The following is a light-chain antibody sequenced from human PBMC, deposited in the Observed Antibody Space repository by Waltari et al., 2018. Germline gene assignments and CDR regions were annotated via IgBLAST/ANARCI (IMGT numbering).Light chain of an antibody. CDR3: SSYTSSSTNWV. CDR1: SSDVGGYAY. V-gene: IGLV2-14*01. Sequence: QSALTQPASVSGSPGQSITISCTGTSSDVGGYAYVSWYQQHPGKAPKLMIYEVSNRPSGVSNRFSGSKSANTASLTISGLQAEDEADYFCSSYTSSSTNWVFGGGTKLTVL. J-gene: IGLJ3*02. CDR2: EVS.